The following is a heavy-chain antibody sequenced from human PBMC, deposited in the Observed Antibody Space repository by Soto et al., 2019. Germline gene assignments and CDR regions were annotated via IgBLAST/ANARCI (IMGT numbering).Heavy chain of an antibody. D-gene: IGHD3-3*01. CDR1: GYSFNSYD. CDR3: ARDFVPNRYYDFWSGYDAVDI. CDR2: ISAYNGNP. Sequence: ASVKVSCKASGYSFNSYDITWVRQAPGQGLEWMGWISAYNGNPNYAQKFQGRVTMTTDTSTSTAYMELRSLRSDDTAVYYCARDFVPNRYYDFWSGYDAVDIWG. V-gene: IGHV1-18*01. J-gene: IGHJ3*02.